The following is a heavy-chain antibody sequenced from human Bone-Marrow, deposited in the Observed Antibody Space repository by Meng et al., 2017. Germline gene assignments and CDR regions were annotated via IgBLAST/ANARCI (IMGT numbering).Heavy chain of an antibody. J-gene: IGHJ4*02. V-gene: IGHV3-15*04. Sequence: DVHVVESRGRLVQTGGSLRLSCAASGFTFSKFWMHWVCQSPGKGLEWVGRIESNSDGGTTDYAAPVKGRFTISRDDSKNTLYLQMNSLIIEDTALYFCATGAAAADHWGQGTLVTVSS. CDR2: IESNSDGGTT. D-gene: IGHD6-13*01. CDR3: ATGAAAADH. CDR1: GFTFSKFW.